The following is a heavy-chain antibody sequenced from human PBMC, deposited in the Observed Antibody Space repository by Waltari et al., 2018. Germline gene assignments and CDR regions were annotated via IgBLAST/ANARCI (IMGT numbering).Heavy chain of an antibody. CDR1: GGYISSSNG. J-gene: IGHJ4*02. Sequence: VQLQESGPGLVKPSGTLSLTCAVPGGYISSSNGWSWARQPPGKGLEWIGEIYHSGSTNYNPSLKSRVTISVDKSKNQFSLKLSSVTAADTAVYYCARPREVGYSGYSDWGQGTLVTVSS. CDR3: ARPREVGYSGYSD. D-gene: IGHD5-12*01. CDR2: IYHSGST. V-gene: IGHV4-4*02.